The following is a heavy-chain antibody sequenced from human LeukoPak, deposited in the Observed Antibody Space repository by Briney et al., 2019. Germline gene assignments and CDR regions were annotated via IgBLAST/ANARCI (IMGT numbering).Heavy chain of an antibody. D-gene: IGHD2-21*02. CDR1: GFTVSSNY. CDR3: AKGVVVTATRYYYYGMDV. CDR2: IYSGGST. V-gene: IGHV3-53*01. J-gene: IGHJ6*02. Sequence: GGSLRLSCAASGFTVSSNYMSWVRQAPGKGLEWVSVIYSGGSTYYADSVKGRFTISRDNSKNTLYLQMNSLRAEDTALYYCAKGVVVTATRYYYYGMDVWGQGTTVTVSS.